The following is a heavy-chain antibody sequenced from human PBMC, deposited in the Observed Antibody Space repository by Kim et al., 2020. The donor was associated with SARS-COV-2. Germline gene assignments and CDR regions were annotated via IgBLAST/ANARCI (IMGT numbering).Heavy chain of an antibody. CDR2: INPSIGMP. CDR1: GFSSTGYY. J-gene: IGHJ4*02. D-gene: IGHD3-10*01. V-gene: IGHV1-46*01. Sequence: ASVKVSCKASGFSSTGYYMHWVRQAPGQGLEWMGSINPSIGMPIYAQKCQGRVTVTRDTSTSTVYMEVRSLTSEDTALDFCAKASMWYGGNDWGQGTLVT. CDR3: AKASMWYGGND.